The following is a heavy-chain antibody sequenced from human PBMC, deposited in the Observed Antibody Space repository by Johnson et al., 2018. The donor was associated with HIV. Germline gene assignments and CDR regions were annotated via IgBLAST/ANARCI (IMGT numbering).Heavy chain of an antibody. CDR2: IYSGGST. Sequence: VQLMESGGGLVQPGGSLRLSCAASGFTVSSNYMSWVRQAPGKGLEWVSVIYSGGSTYYADSVKGRFTISRDNSNNTLYLQMNSLRAEDTALYYCARASSSWYQGRSFDIWGQGTMVTVSS. V-gene: IGHV3-66*02. CDR1: GFTVSSNY. D-gene: IGHD6-13*01. J-gene: IGHJ3*02. CDR3: ARASSSWYQGRSFDI.